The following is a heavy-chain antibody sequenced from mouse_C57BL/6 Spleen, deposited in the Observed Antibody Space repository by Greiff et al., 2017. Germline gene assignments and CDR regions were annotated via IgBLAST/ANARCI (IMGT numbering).Heavy chain of an antibody. D-gene: IGHD2-5*01. CDR2: ISSGRSTI. CDR1: GFTFSDYG. V-gene: IGHV5-17*01. CDR3: ARGYSNFLYAMDY. Sequence: EVKLVESGGGLVKPGGSLKLSCAASGFTFSDYGMHWVRQAPEKGLEWVAYISSGRSTIYYADTGKGRFTISRDNAKNTMFLQMTSLRSEDTAMYYCARGYSNFLYAMDYWGQGTSVTVSS. J-gene: IGHJ4*01.